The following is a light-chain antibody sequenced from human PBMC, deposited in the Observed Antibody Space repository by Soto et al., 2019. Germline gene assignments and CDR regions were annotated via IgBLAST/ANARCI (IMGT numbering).Light chain of an antibody. CDR3: QQSYSTPPIT. CDR2: AAS. Sequence: DIQMTQSPSSLSASVEDRVTMTCRASQNINSYLNWYQQRPGKAPKLLIYAASSLQSGVPSRFSGSGSGTDFTLTISSLQPEDFATYYCQQSYSTPPITFGQGTRLEIK. V-gene: IGKV1-39*01. CDR1: QNINSY. J-gene: IGKJ5*01.